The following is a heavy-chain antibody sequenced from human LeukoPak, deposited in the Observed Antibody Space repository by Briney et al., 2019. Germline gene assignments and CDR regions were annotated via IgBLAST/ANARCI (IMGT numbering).Heavy chain of an antibody. J-gene: IGHJ4*02. CDR1: GGSISSYY. CDR3: ARGYYYDSSGPPGY. D-gene: IGHD3-22*01. CDR2: IYYSGST. V-gene: IGHV4-59*01. Sequence: PSETLSLTCTVSGGSISSYYWSWIRQPPGKGLEWIGYIYYSGSTNYNPSPKSRVTISVDTSKNQFSLKLSSVTAADTAVYYCARGYYYDSSGPPGYWGQGTLVTVSS.